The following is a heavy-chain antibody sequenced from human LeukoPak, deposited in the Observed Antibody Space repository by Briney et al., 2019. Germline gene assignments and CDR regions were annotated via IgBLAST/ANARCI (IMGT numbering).Heavy chain of an antibody. V-gene: IGHV3-11*01. CDR3: ARQVWSGWSREFDY. CDR2: ISSSASTT. Sequence: GGSLRLSCTASGFTFSDYYMSWIRQAPGKGLEWISYISSSASTTDYADSVKGRFTVSRDNAKNSLSLQMNNLRAEDTAVYYCARQVWSGWSREFDYWGQGTLVTVSS. J-gene: IGHJ4*02. D-gene: IGHD6-19*01. CDR1: GFTFSDYY.